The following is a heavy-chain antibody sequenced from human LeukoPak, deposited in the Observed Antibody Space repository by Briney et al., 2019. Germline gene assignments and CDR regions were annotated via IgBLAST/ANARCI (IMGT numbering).Heavy chain of an antibody. D-gene: IGHD1-1*01. CDR3: ARVTTGTVDY. V-gene: IGHV4-59*01. CDR1: GGSFSGYY. J-gene: IGHJ4*02. CDR2: ISYSGST. Sequence: SETLSLTCAVYGGSFSGYYWGWIRQPPGKGLEWIGYISYSGSTNYIPSLKSRVTILVDTSKNQFSLRLSSMTAADTAVYYCARVTTGTVDYWGQGTLVTVSS.